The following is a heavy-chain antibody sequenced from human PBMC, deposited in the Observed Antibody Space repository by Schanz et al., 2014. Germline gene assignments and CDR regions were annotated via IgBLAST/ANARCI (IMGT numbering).Heavy chain of an antibody. CDR3: ARDYAGFDC. Sequence: EVQLLESGGGLVQPGGSLRLSCAASRFTFNAYDMYWIRQAPGKGLEWVANIKHDGSEKYYVDSVKGRFTISRDNAKNSLYLQMNSLRAEDTAVYYCARDYAGFDCWGQGTLVTVSS. CDR1: RFTFNAYD. CDR2: IKHDGSEK. J-gene: IGHJ4*02. D-gene: IGHD3-16*01. V-gene: IGHV3-7*01.